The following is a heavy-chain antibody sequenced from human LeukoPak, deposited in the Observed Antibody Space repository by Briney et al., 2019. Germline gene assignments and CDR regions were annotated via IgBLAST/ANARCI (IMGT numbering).Heavy chain of an antibody. Sequence: ASVKVSCKASGGTFSSYAISWVRQAPGQGLEWMGGIIPIFGTANYAQKFQGRVTITTDESTSTAYMELSSPRSEDTAVYYCARAPVLAYCGGDCSLAGFDYWGQGTLVTVSS. CDR3: ARAPVLAYCGGDCSLAGFDY. D-gene: IGHD2-21*02. CDR2: IIPIFGTA. V-gene: IGHV1-69*05. CDR1: GGTFSSYA. J-gene: IGHJ4*02.